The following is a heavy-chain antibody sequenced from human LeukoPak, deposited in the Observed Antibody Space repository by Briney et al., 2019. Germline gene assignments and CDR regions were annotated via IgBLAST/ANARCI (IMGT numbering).Heavy chain of an antibody. Sequence: SVKVSCKASGGTFSSYAISWVRQAPGQGLEWMGVIIPIFGTANYAQKFQGRVTITADESTSTAYMELSSLRSEDTAVYYCARNTIFGVVIRLHYYYMDVWGKGTTVTVSS. J-gene: IGHJ6*03. V-gene: IGHV1-69*13. D-gene: IGHD3-3*01. CDR1: GGTFSSYA. CDR3: ARNTIFGVVIRLHYYYMDV. CDR2: IIPIFGTA.